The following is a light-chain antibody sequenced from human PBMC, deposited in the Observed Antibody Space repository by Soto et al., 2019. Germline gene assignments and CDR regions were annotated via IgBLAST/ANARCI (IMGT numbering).Light chain of an antibody. CDR1: QSVSSN. V-gene: IGKV3-15*01. CDR2: GAS. CDR3: QQYNNWPIT. J-gene: IGKJ5*01. Sequence: VVKKSPATLSVSKGERATLSCRASQSVSSNLAWYQQKPGQAPRLLIYGASTRATGIPARFSGSGSGTELTLTISSLQPEDCAVYYGQQYNNWPITFGQGTRLEIK.